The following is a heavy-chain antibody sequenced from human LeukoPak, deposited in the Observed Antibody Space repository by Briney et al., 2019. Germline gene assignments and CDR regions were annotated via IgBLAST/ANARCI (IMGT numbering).Heavy chain of an antibody. Sequence: PSETLSLTCTVSGGSISSSSYYWGWIRQPPGKGLEWIGSIYYSGSTYYNPSLKSRVTISVDTSKNQFSLKLSSVTAADTAVYYCARHVRIVRVGATTFDYWGQGTLVTVSS. CDR1: GGSISSSSYY. J-gene: IGHJ4*02. V-gene: IGHV4-39*01. D-gene: IGHD1-26*01. CDR2: IYYSGST. CDR3: ARHVRIVRVGATTFDY.